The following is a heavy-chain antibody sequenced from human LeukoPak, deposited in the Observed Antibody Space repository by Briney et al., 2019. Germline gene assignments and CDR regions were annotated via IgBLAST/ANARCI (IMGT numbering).Heavy chain of an antibody. Sequence: GGSLRLSCAASGFTVSSNYMSWVRQAPGKGLEWVSVIYSGGSTYYADSVKGRFTISRDNSKNTLYLQMNSLRAEDTAVYYCARMVRGVIMGDAFDIWGQGTMVTVSS. D-gene: IGHD3-10*01. CDR3: ARMVRGVIMGDAFDI. V-gene: IGHV3-53*01. CDR2: IYSGGST. J-gene: IGHJ3*02. CDR1: GFTVSSNY.